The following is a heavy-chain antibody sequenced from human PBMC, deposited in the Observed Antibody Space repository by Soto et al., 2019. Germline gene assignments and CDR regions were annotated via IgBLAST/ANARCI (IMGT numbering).Heavy chain of an antibody. CDR2: IYYSGST. V-gene: IGHV4-59*01. D-gene: IGHD3-16*01. Sequence: TSETLSLTCTVSGGSISSYYWSWIRQPPGKGLEWIGYIYYSGSTNYNPSLKSRVTISVDTSKNQFSLKLSSVTAADTAVYYCARLLFSGGSRFDPWGQGTLVTVSS. J-gene: IGHJ5*02. CDR3: ARLLFSGGSRFDP. CDR1: GGSISSYY.